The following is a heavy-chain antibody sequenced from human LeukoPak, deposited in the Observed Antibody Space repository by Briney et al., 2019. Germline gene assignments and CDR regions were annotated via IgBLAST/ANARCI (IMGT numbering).Heavy chain of an antibody. D-gene: IGHD4-17*01. CDR1: GGTFSSYA. V-gene: IGHV1-18*01. Sequence: GSSVKVSSKASGGTFSSYAISWVRQAPGQGLEWMGWISAYNGNTNYAQKLQGRVTMTTDTSTSTAYMELRSLRSDDTAVYYCASGNNYGDYVNYWGQGTLVTVSS. CDR2: ISAYNGNT. J-gene: IGHJ4*02. CDR3: ASGNNYGDYVNY.